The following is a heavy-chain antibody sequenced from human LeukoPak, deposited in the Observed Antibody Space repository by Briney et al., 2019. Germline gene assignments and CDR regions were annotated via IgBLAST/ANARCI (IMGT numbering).Heavy chain of an antibody. CDR1: GFTVSSNY. CDR3: ARDGPGGSPSFDY. J-gene: IGHJ4*02. Sequence: GGTLRLSCAAPGFTVSSNYMSWVRQAPGNGLEWVSFIYSGGSTYYADSVKGRFTISRDNSKNTLYLQMNSLRAEDTAVYYCARDGPGGSPSFDYWGQGTLVTVSS. V-gene: IGHV3-53*01. CDR2: IYSGGST. D-gene: IGHD2-15*01.